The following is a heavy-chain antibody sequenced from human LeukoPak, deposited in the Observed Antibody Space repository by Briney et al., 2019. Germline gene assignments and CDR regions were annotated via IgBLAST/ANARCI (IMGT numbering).Heavy chain of an antibody. D-gene: IGHD3-22*01. CDR1: GYTFTGYY. J-gene: IGHJ3*02. V-gene: IGHV1-2*02. CDR3: ARGLDYYDSVGYSAGAFDI. CDR2: INPKTGVI. Sequence: ASVKVSCKASGYTFTGYYMHWVRQAPGQGLEWMGWINPKTGVIKYAQKFQGRVAMTRDISISTAYMELNRLRSDDTAVFYCARGLDYYDSVGYSAGAFDIWGQGTMVTVSS.